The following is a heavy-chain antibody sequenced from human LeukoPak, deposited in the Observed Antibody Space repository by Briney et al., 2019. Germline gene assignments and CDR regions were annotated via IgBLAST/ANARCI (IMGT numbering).Heavy chain of an antibody. CDR1: GGSISSSSYY. Sequence: TSETLSLTCTVSGGSISSSSYYWGWIRQPPGKGLEWIGSIYYSGSTYYNPSLKSRVTISVDTSKNQFSLKLSSVTAADTAVYYCARRRPFMVRGGKSLCMDVWGQGTTVTVSS. V-gene: IGHV4-39*07. D-gene: IGHD3-10*01. CDR3: ARRRPFMVRGGKSLCMDV. CDR2: IYYSGST. J-gene: IGHJ6*02.